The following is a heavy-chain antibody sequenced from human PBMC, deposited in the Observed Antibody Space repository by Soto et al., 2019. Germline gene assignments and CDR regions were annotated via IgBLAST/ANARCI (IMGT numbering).Heavy chain of an antibody. Sequence: GGSLRLSCAASGFTFSDYAMHRVRQAPGKGQEWVAVVSHDGRNTHYADSVKGRFTISRDSSKNTVSLEMTSLRAEDTAVYYCAKGGRQWLVTSDFNYWGQGALVTVSS. D-gene: IGHD6-19*01. CDR2: VSHDGRNT. CDR3: AKGGRQWLVTSDFNY. J-gene: IGHJ4*02. V-gene: IGHV3-30*18. CDR1: GFTFSDYA.